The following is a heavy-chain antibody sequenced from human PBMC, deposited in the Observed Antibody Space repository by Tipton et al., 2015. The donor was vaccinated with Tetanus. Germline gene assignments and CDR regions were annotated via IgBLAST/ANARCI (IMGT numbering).Heavy chain of an antibody. D-gene: IGHD4-17*01. Sequence: QLVQSGAEGKPSGTLSLTCAVSGGSISSYYWSWIRQPPGKGLEWIGDIFYSGDTNYNPSLKTRITISVDTSKNLFSLKLSSVTAADAAVYYCARDRGLTTGGGIGMDVWGQGTTVTVSS. V-gene: IGHV4-59*01. CDR3: ARDRGLTTGGGIGMDV. CDR2: IFYSGDT. J-gene: IGHJ6*02. CDR1: GGSISSYY.